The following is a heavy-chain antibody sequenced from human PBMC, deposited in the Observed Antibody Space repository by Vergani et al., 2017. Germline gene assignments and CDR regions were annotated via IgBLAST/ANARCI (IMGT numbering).Heavy chain of an antibody. V-gene: IGHV4-61*02. CDR2: VYPSGTT. J-gene: IGHJ5*02. CDR3: ARGEARTDWFDP. Sequence: QVQLHESGPGLVKPSETLSLICSVSGVSMQSASLYWTCIRQTPERGLEWMGRVYPSGTTNYNPPLNGRVTIFVDKSKNLLSLRLNSVTAADTAVYYCARGEARTDWFDPWGQGTLVTVSS. D-gene: IGHD3/OR15-3a*01. CDR1: GVSMQSASLY.